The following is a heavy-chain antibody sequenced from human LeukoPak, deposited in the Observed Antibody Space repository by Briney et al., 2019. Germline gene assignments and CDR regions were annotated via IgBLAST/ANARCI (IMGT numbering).Heavy chain of an antibody. Sequence: SETLSLTCTVSGGSISSYYWSWIRQPPGKGLEWIGYIYYSGSTNYNPSLKSRVTISVDTSKNQFSLKLSSVTAADTAVYYCARVPRVPATAGACDYWGQGTLVTVSS. V-gene: IGHV4-59*12. J-gene: IGHJ4*02. D-gene: IGHD2-2*01. CDR2: IYYSGST. CDR3: ARVPRVPATAGACDY. CDR1: GGSISSYY.